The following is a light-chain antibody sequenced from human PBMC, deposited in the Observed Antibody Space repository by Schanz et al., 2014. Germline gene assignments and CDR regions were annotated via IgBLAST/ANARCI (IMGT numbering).Light chain of an antibody. CDR3: SSYTSSSTLV. J-gene: IGLJ3*02. CDR2: EVS. CDR1: SSDVGGYNY. V-gene: IGLV2-8*01. Sequence: QSALTQPPSASGSPGQSVTISCTGTSSDVGGYNYVSWYQQHPGKAPKLMIHEVSKRPSGVPDRFSGSKSGSTASLTISGLRAEDEADYYCSSYTSSSTLVIGGGTKLTVL.